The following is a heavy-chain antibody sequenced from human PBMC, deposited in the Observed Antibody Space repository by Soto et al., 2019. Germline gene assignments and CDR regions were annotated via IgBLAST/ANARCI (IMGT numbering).Heavy chain of an antibody. Sequence: GGSLRLSCAASGFIFSSYPMNWVRQDPGKGLEWVSSIDESGTATYYADSVRGRFTISKDNSRNTLFLQMNGLRLEDTAVYFCAICSNAVVDATLFDSWGQGTLVTVSS. J-gene: IGHJ4*02. D-gene: IGHD2-15*01. CDR2: IDESGTAT. V-gene: IGHV3-23*01. CDR3: AICSNAVVDATLFDS. CDR1: GFIFSSYP.